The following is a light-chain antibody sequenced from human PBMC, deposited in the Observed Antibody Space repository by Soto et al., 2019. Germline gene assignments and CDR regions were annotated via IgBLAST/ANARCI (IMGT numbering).Light chain of an antibody. CDR1: QSISNY. CDR2: AAS. V-gene: IGKV1-39*01. CDR3: HQSYTTWT. Sequence: DIQMTQSPSSLSASVGDRVTITCRASQSISNYLNWYQQEPGKAPKLLIYAASSLQSGVPSRFSGSGSGTDFTLTISSLQPEDFETYFCHQSYTTWTFGQGTKVEIK. J-gene: IGKJ1*01.